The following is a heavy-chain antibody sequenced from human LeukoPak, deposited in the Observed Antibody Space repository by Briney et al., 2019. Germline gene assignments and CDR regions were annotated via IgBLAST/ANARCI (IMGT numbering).Heavy chain of an antibody. CDR2: INPNSGGT. D-gene: IGHD6-13*01. Sequence: GASVKVSCKASGYTFTGYYMHWVRQAPGQGLEWMGWINPNSGGTNYAQKFQGWVTMTRDTSISTAYMELSRLRSDDTAVYYCARDVQQLPGGGRRGPFHYWGQGTLVTVSS. CDR3: ARDVQQLPGGGRRGPFHY. J-gene: IGHJ4*02. V-gene: IGHV1-2*04. CDR1: GYTFTGYY.